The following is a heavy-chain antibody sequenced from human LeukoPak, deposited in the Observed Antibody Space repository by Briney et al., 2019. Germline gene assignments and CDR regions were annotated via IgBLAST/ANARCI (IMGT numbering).Heavy chain of an antibody. D-gene: IGHD4-17*01. CDR2: IYYTGTT. CDR3: AREDPQTTVPEGMDV. V-gene: IGHV4-59*01. Sequence: RQLPGKXLEWIGYIYYTGTTNYNPSLRSRVTISVDTSRNQFSLRLSSVTAADTAVYYCAREDPQTTVPEGMDVWGHGTTVIVSS. J-gene: IGHJ6*02.